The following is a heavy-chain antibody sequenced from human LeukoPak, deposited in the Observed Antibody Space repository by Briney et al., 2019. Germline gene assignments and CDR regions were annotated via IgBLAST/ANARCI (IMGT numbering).Heavy chain of an antibody. J-gene: IGHJ4*02. V-gene: IGHV3-23*01. Sequence: GGSLRLSCAASGFTFSTCAMNWVRQAPGKGLEWVSAISGSGGSTYYADSVKGRFTISRDNSKNTLYLQMNSLRAEDTAVYYCAKGAHYFGSGSFRRGHYFDYWGQGTLVTVSS. CDR3: AKGAHYFGSGSFRRGHYFDY. CDR1: GFTFSTCA. D-gene: IGHD3-10*01. CDR2: ISGSGGST.